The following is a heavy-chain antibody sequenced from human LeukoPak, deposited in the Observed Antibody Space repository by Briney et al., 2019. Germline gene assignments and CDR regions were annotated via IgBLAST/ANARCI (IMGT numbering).Heavy chain of an antibody. CDR1: GFTFSSYW. J-gene: IGHJ5*02. CDR3: ARDQFDP. Sequence: PGGSLRLSCAASGFTFSSYWMNWARQAPGKGLEWVASINHNGNVNYYVDSVKGRFTISRDNAKNSLYLQMNSLRAEDTAVYYCARDQFDPWGQGTLVTVSS. V-gene: IGHV3-7*01. CDR2: INHNGNVN.